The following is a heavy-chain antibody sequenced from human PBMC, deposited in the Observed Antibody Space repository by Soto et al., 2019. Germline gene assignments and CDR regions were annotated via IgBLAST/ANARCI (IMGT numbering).Heavy chain of an antibody. V-gene: IGHV1-69*13. Sequence: SVKVSCKASGVTFSSYAISWVRQAPGQGLEWMGGIIPIFGTANYAQKFQGRVTITADESTSTAYMELSSLRSEDTAVYYCAKNSYGLLSLFDYWGQGTLVTVSS. CDR2: IIPIFGTA. CDR1: GVTFSSYA. D-gene: IGHD5-18*01. CDR3: AKNSYGLLSLFDY. J-gene: IGHJ4*02.